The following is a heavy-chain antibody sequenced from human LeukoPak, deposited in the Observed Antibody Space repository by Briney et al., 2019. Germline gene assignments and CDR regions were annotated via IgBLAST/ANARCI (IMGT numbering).Heavy chain of an antibody. D-gene: IGHD1-14*01. CDR3: GRDPRKNWYFDL. Sequence: SQTLSLTCAISGDSVSSNSSAWNWIRQSPSRGLEWLGRTYYRSKSYNDYAVSVKSRITINPDTSKNQFSLQLNSVTPEDTAVYYCGRDPRKNWYFDLWGRGTLVTVSS. V-gene: IGHV6-1*01. CDR1: GDSVSSNSSA. J-gene: IGHJ2*01. CDR2: TYYRSKSYN.